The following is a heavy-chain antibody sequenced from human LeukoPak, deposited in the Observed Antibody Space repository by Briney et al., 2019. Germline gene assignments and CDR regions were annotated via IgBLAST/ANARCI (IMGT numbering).Heavy chain of an antibody. CDR1: GGTFSSYA. J-gene: IGHJ6*02. CDR2: IIPIFGTA. D-gene: IGHD2-2*01. CDR3: ARKGYCSSTSCHYYYYGMDV. Sequence: SVKVSCKASGGTFSSYAISWVRQAPGQGLEWMGGIIPIFGTANYAQKFQGRVTIIADESTSTAYMELSSLRSEDTAVYYCARKGYCSSTSCHYYYYGMDVWGQGTTVTVSS. V-gene: IGHV1-69*01.